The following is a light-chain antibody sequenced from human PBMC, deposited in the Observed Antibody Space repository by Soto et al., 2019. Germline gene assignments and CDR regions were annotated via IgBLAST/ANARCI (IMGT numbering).Light chain of an antibody. Sequence: DILLTQSPSFLSASVGDRVTITCRASQGIASYLAWYQQKPGKAPKLLMYAESTLQSGVPSRLSGSGSGTEFTLPFSSLQPEDLATYSCQQLNTYPWTFGQGTTVQIK. J-gene: IGKJ1*01. V-gene: IGKV1-9*01. CDR1: QGIASY. CDR3: QQLNTYPWT. CDR2: AES.